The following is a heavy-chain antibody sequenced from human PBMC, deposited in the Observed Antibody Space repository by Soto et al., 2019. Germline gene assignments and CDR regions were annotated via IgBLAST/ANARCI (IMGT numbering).Heavy chain of an antibody. V-gene: IGHV3-30*04. Sequence: QVQLVESRGGVVQSGKSLTLSCAASGFTFSSYNLHWVRQAPGKGLEWVAVISYDGRSKYYADFVKGRFTVSRDNSKNSLYLDMNGLKPDDAAVYYCAREPADDAFDIWGQGTMVTVSS. D-gene: IGHD6-25*01. CDR2: ISYDGRSK. CDR1: GFTFSSYN. J-gene: IGHJ3*02. CDR3: AREPADDAFDI.